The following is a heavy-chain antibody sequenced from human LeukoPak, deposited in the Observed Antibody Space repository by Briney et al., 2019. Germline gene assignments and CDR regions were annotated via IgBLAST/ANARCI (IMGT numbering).Heavy chain of an antibody. J-gene: IGHJ4*02. CDR2: IYYSGST. D-gene: IGHD6-6*01. CDR1: GGFISSSSYY. Sequence: PSETLSLTCTVSGGFISSSSYYWGWIRQPPGKGLEWIGSIYYSGSTYYNPSLKSRVTISVDTSKNQFSLKLSSVTAADTAVYYCARTGGIAARPAFDYWGQGTLVTVSS. CDR3: ARTGGIAARPAFDY. V-gene: IGHV4-39*07.